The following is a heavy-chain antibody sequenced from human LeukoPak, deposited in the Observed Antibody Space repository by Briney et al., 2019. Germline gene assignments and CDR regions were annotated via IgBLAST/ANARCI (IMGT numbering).Heavy chain of an antibody. CDR3: ARPSSSQGYFRVFID. D-gene: IGHD3-3*01. Sequence: SETLSLTCAVSGYSISSASYWGWIRPPPGKGLEWLGNIYHSGSPDYNPSLKSRVIISVDTSKNQCSLKLSSVTAADTAVYYCARPSSSQGYFRVFIDWGQGTLVTVSS. CDR1: GYSISSASY. J-gene: IGHJ4*02. V-gene: IGHV4-38-2*01. CDR2: IYHSGSP.